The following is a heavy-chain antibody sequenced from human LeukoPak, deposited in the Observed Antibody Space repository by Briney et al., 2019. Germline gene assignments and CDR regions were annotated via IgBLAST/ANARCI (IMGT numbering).Heavy chain of an antibody. CDR1: GGSISSYD. D-gene: IGHD1-26*01. CDR2: MFYTETT. V-gene: IGHV4-59*08. CDR3: AATLGAGLDY. Sequence: PSETLSLTCTVSGGSISSYDWSWIRQPPGKGLEWIGCMFYTETTNYNPSLKSRVTISVDTSKNHFSLKLSSVTAADTAVYYCAATLGAGLDYWGQGTLVTVSS. J-gene: IGHJ4*02.